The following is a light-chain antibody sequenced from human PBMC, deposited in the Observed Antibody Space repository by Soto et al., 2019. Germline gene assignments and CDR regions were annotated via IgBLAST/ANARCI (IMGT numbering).Light chain of an antibody. V-gene: IGKV1-39*01. CDR1: QSISSY. CDR2: AAT. CDR3: QQSYSTPPT. Sequence: DIPMTQSPSSLSASVGDRVTITCRASQSISSYLNWYQQKPGKAPKLLIYAATRLQSGVTSRVSGSGSGTEFTLTISSLQPEDFATYYCQQSYSTPPTFGQGTKVEIK. J-gene: IGKJ1*01.